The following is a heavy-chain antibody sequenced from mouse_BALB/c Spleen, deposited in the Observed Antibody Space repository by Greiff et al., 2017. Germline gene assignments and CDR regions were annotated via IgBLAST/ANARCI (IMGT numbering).Heavy chain of an antibody. CDR3: ARSGLAYYYAMDY. V-gene: IGHV1S22*01. CDR2: IYPGSGST. Sequence: LQQPGSELVRPGASVKLSCKASGYTFTSYWMHWVKQRPGQGLEWIGNIYPGSGSTNYDEKFKSKATLTVDTSSSTAYMQLSSLTSEDSAVYYCARSGLAYYYAMDYWGQGTSVTVSS. CDR1: GYTFTSYW. D-gene: IGHD3-1*01. J-gene: IGHJ4*01.